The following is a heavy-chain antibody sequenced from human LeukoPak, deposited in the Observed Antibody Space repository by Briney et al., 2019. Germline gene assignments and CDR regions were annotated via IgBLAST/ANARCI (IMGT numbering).Heavy chain of an antibody. Sequence: ASVKVSCKASGYTFTSYDINWVRQATGQGLEWMGWMNPNSGNTGYAQKFQGRVTITRNTSISTAYMELSSLRSDDTAVYYCARVTYYYDSSGYYWSAFDIWGQGTMVTVSS. CDR3: ARVTYYYDSSGYYWSAFDI. CDR2: MNPNSGNT. CDR1: GYTFTSYD. V-gene: IGHV1-8*03. D-gene: IGHD3-22*01. J-gene: IGHJ3*02.